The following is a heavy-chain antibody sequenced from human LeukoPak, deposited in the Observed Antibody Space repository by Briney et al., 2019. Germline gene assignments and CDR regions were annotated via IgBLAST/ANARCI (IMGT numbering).Heavy chain of an antibody. Sequence: SVKVSCKASGGTFSSYAISWVRQAPGQGLEWMGGIIPIFGTANYAQKFQGRVTITADKSTSTAYMELSRLRSDDTAVYYCARGDSSGYYPIDYWGQGTLVTVSS. V-gene: IGHV1-69*06. J-gene: IGHJ4*02. CDR3: ARGDSSGYYPIDY. D-gene: IGHD3-22*01. CDR2: IIPIFGTA. CDR1: GGTFSSYA.